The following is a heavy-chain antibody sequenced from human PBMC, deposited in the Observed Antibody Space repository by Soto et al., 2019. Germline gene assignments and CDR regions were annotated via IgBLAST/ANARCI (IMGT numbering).Heavy chain of an antibody. J-gene: IGHJ4*02. Sequence: PGGSLRLSCAASGFSFSISPMHWVRQAPGKGPEWVALISYDGTNKFYADSVKGRFTISRDNSKSTLYLQVDSLRPEDAAVYYCARDPKTSGGQHWAFNYFDSWAREPCSPSPQ. V-gene: IGHV3-30-3*01. CDR1: GFSFSISP. CDR2: ISYDGTNK. CDR3: ARDPKTSGGQHWAFNYFDS. D-gene: IGHD7-27*01.